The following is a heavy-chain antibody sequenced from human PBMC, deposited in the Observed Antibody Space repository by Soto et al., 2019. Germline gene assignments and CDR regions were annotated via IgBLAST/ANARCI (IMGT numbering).Heavy chain of an antibody. CDR1: GFTFSSYS. CDR3: ARAFRPGVTIFGVVPEKDV. V-gene: IGHV3-48*02. Sequence: GGSLRLSCAASGFTFSSYSMNWVRQAPGKGLEWVSYISSSSSTIYYADSVKGRFTISRDNAKNSLYLQMNSLRDEDTAVYYCARAFRPGVTIFGVVPEKDVWGQGTTVTVSS. CDR2: ISSSSSTI. J-gene: IGHJ6*02. D-gene: IGHD3-3*01.